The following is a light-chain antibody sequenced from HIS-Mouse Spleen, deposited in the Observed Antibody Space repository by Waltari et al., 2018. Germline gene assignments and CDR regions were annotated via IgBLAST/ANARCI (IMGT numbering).Light chain of an antibody. CDR2: EDS. CDR1: ALTNKY. J-gene: IGLJ2*01. V-gene: IGLV3-10*01. CDR3: YSTDSSGNHRV. Sequence: SYELTQPPSVSVSPGQTARIPCHADALTNKYAYWYQQKQGQAPVLVSHEDSKPPSGIPERFSGSSSGTMATLTISGAQVEDEADYYCYSTDSSGNHRVFGGGTKLTVL.